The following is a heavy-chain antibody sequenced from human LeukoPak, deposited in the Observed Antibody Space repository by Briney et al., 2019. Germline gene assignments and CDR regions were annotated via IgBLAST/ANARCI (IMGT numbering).Heavy chain of an antibody. CDR2: ISGSGDYT. CDR1: AFTFSSYA. J-gene: IGHJ4*02. Sequence: GGSLRLSCAASAFTFSSYAMTWVRQAPGKGLEWVSSISGSGDYTYYADSVKGRFTMSRDNSKNTVYLEMNSLRAEDTAVYYCAKDGQPSARSFLCTNGICYQDYWGQGTLVTVSS. V-gene: IGHV3-23*01. D-gene: IGHD2-8*01. CDR3: AKDGQPSARSFLCTNGICYQDY.